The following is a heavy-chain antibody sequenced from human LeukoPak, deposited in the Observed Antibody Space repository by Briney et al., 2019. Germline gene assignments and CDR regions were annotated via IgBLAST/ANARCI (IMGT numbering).Heavy chain of an antibody. Sequence: MSSETLSLTCTVSGGSISSYYWSRIRQPPGKGLEWIGYIYYSGSTNYNPSLKSRVTISVDTSKNQFSLKLSSVTAADTAVYYCARARRPGGRLDYWGQGTLVTVSS. D-gene: IGHD3-16*01. CDR3: ARARRPGGRLDY. J-gene: IGHJ4*02. CDR2: IYYSGST. V-gene: IGHV4-59*01. CDR1: GGSISSYY.